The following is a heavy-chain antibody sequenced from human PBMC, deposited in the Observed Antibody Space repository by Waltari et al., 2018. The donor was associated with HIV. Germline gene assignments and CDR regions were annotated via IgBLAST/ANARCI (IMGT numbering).Heavy chain of an antibody. V-gene: IGHV3-7*01. CDR3: ARDGVAAGIYFDK. J-gene: IGHJ4*02. Sequence: EVQLVESGGGLVQPGGSLRLSCAASGFTFSDHWMSWVRQAPGKGQEWVANRNQDGGEKNYVDSVKGRFTISRDNAKNSLYLQLNSLRAEDTAVYYCARDGVAAGIYFDKWGQGTLVTVSS. CDR2: RNQDGGEK. D-gene: IGHD6-13*01. CDR1: GFTFSDHW.